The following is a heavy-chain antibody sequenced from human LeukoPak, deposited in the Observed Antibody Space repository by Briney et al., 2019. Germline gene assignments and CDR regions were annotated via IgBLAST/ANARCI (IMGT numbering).Heavy chain of an antibody. Sequence: PSEALSLTCTVSGGSISSYYWSWIRQPAGKGLEWIGRTYTSGSTNYNPSLKSRVTMSVDTSKNQFSLKLSSVTAADTAVYYCARELAAVANYYYYYYMDVWGKGTTVTVSS. D-gene: IGHD6-19*01. CDR2: TYTSGST. CDR3: ARELAAVANYYYYYYMDV. V-gene: IGHV4-4*07. CDR1: GGSISSYY. J-gene: IGHJ6*03.